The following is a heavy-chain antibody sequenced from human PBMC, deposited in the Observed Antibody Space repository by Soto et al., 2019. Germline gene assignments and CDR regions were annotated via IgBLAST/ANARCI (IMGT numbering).Heavy chain of an antibody. V-gene: IGHV1-69*13. D-gene: IGHD5-12*01. CDR3: ARQGYSGYENYYYGMDV. CDR1: GGTFSSYA. Sequence: SVKVSCKASGGTFSSYAISWVRQAPGQGLEWMGGIIPIFGTANYAQKFQGRVTITADESTSTAYMELSSLRSEDTAVYYCARQGYSGYENYYYGMDVWGQGTTVTVSS. J-gene: IGHJ6*02. CDR2: IIPIFGTA.